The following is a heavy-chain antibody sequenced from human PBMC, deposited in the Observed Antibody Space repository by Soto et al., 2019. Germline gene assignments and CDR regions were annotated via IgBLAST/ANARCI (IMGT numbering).Heavy chain of an antibody. D-gene: IGHD3-10*01. CDR1: GFTFSSYA. V-gene: IGHV3-23*01. CDR3: ARDSMVRGVFFDY. J-gene: IGHJ4*02. CDR2: ISGSGGST. Sequence: GGSLRLSCAASGFTFSSYAMSWVRQAPGKGLEWVSAISGSGGSTYYADSVKGRFTISRDNSKNTLYLQMNSLRAEDTAVYYCARDSMVRGVFFDYWGQGTLVTVSS.